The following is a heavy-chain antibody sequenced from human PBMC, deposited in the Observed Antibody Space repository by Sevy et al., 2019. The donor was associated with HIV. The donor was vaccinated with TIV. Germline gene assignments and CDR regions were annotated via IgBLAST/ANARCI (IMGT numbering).Heavy chain of an antibody. D-gene: IGHD3-10*01. Sequence: SETLSLTCTVSGGSISSDYWSWIRQPPGKGLEWIGYIYYSGSTNYNPSLKSRVTISVDTSKNQFSLKLSSVTAADTAVYYCARGGRRVQGVPTGGWFDPWGQGTLVTVSS. V-gene: IGHV4-59*13. J-gene: IGHJ5*02. CDR3: ARGGRRVQGVPTGGWFDP. CDR2: IYYSGST. CDR1: GGSISSDY.